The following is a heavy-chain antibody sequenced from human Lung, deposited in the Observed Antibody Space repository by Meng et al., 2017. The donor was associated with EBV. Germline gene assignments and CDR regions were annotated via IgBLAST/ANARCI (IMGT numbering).Heavy chain of an antibody. V-gene: IGHV3-23*04. J-gene: IGHJ4*02. CDR3: ATYYDSSGFDD. Sequence: EVQLVGSGGGVVQPGRPLRLSCAGSGFTFSSYAMSWVRQAAGKGLEWVSGISGSGGTTLYADSVKGRFTISRDNSKNTLYLEMNSLRAEDTAVYYCATYYDSSGFDDWGQGTLVTVSS. CDR2: ISGSGGTT. D-gene: IGHD3-22*01. CDR1: GFTFSSYA.